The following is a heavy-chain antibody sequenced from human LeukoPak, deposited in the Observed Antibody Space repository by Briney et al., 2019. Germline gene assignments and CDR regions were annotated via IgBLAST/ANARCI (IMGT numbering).Heavy chain of an antibody. CDR2: TYYRSKWYN. Sequence: SQTLSLTCAISGDRVSSNSAAWNWIRQSPSRGLEWLGRTYYRSKWYNDYAVSVKSRITINPDTSKNQFSLQLNSVTPEDTAVYYCARDAGAPGGYSYGYGFDYWGQGTLVTVSS. J-gene: IGHJ4*02. D-gene: IGHD5-18*01. CDR1: GDRVSSNSAA. CDR3: ARDAGAPGGYSYGYGFDY. V-gene: IGHV6-1*01.